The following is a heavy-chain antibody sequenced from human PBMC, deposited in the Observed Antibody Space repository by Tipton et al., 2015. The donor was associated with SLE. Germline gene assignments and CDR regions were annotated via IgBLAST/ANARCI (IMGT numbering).Heavy chain of an antibody. Sequence: SLRLSCAASGFTLSSYGMHWVRRAPGKGLDWVASVWDDGSDKYYADSVKGRFTISKENSQNTLYLQMNSLTADDTAVYYCVGESNYYPSGSGGMDVWGQGTTVIVSS. V-gene: IGHV3-33*01. CDR3: VGESNYYPSGSGGMDV. CDR1: GFTLSSYG. J-gene: IGHJ6*02. CDR2: VWDDGSDK. D-gene: IGHD3-10*01.